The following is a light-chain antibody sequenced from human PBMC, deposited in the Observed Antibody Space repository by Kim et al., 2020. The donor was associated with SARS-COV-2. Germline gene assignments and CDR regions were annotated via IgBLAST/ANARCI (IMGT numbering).Light chain of an antibody. CDR3: CSYAGGYSWV. J-gene: IGLJ3*02. CDR2: DVN. Sequence: GQSVTISCTGTNSDVGDYNYVSWYQQHPGKAPKLMIYDVNKRPSGVPDRFSGSKSGNTASLTISGLQTEDEADYYCCSYAGGYSWVYGGVTKLTVL. V-gene: IGLV2-11*01. CDR1: NSDVGDYNY.